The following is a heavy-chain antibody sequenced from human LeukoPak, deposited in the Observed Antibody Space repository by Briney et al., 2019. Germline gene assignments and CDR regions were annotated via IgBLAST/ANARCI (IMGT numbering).Heavy chain of an antibody. Sequence: GASVKVSCKASGYTFTSYGISWVRQAPGQGLEWMGWISAYNGNTNYAQKLQGRVTMTTDTSTSTAYMELRSLRSDDTAVYYCARVRGVAATTNYYYMDVWGKGTTVTVSS. D-gene: IGHD2-15*01. J-gene: IGHJ6*03. CDR3: ARVRGVAATTNYYYMDV. CDR2: ISAYNGNT. CDR1: GYTFTSYG. V-gene: IGHV1-18*01.